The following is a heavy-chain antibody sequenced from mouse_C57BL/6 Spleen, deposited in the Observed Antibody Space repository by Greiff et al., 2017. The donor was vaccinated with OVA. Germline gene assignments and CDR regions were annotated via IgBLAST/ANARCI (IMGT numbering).Heavy chain of an antibody. V-gene: IGHV1-52*01. CDR1: GYTFTSYW. CDR3: ARLGDYGWFAY. CDR2: IDPSDSET. D-gene: IGHD2-4*01. Sequence: VQLQQPGAELVRPGSSVKLSCKASGYTFTSYWMHWVKQRPIQGLEWIGNIDPSDSETHYNQKFKDKATLTVDKSSSTAYMQLSSLTSEDSAVYDCARLGDYGWFAYWGQGTLVTVSA. J-gene: IGHJ3*01.